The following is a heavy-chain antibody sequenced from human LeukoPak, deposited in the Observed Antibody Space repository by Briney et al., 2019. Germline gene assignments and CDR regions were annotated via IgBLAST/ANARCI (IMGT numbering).Heavy chain of an antibody. V-gene: IGHV1-2*02. CDR1: GGTFSSYA. Sequence: GASVKVSCKASGGTFSSYAISWVRQAPGQGLEWMGWINPNSGGTNYAQKFQGRVTMTRDTSISTAYMELSRLRSDDTAVYYCARPYYDFWSGFRVWGQGTLVTVSS. J-gene: IGHJ4*02. CDR2: INPNSGGT. D-gene: IGHD3-3*01. CDR3: ARPYYDFWSGFRV.